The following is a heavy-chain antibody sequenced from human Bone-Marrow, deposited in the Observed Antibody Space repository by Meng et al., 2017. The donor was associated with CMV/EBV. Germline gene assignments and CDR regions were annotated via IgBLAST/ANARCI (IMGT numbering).Heavy chain of an antibody. V-gene: IGHV4-4*02. D-gene: IGHD1-26*01. CDR3: ARDRSAGLLGGYYYGMDV. Sequence: SETLSLTCAVSGGSISSSNWWSWVRQPPGKGLEWIGEIYHSGSTNYSPSLKSRVTISVDKSKNQFSLKLSSVTAADTAVYYCARDRSAGLLGGYYYGMDVWGQGTTVTVSS. CDR1: GGSISSSNW. CDR2: IYHSGST. J-gene: IGHJ6*02.